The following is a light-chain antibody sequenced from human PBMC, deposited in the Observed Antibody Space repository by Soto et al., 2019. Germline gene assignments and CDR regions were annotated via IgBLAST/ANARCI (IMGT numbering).Light chain of an antibody. CDR2: EVN. CDR3: NSYTSSGSAWV. V-gene: IGLV2-14*01. Sequence: QSVLTQPASVSGSPGQSITISCTGTSSDIGSYDYVSWYQQLPGKAPKVIIYEVNKRPSGVSHRFSGSKSVKTASLTISGLQADDEADYYCNSYTSSGSAWVFGGGTKLTVL. CDR1: SSDIGSYDY. J-gene: IGLJ3*02.